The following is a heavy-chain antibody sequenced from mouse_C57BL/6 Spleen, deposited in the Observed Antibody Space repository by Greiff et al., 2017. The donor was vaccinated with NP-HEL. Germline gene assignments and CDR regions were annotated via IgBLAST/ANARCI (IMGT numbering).Heavy chain of an antibody. CDR2: ISSGGSYT. CDR3: ARRCDYDRDYAMDY. Sequence: DVKLVESGGDLVKPGGSLKLSCAASGFTFSSYGMSWVRQTPDKRLEWVATISSGGSYTYYPDSVKGRFTISRDNAKNTLYLQMSSLKSEDTAMYYCARRCDYDRDYAMDYWGQGTSVTVSS. D-gene: IGHD2-4*01. J-gene: IGHJ4*01. V-gene: IGHV5-6*02. CDR1: GFTFSSYG.